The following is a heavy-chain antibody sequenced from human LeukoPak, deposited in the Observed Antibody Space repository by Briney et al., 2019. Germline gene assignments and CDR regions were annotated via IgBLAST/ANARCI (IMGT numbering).Heavy chain of an antibody. V-gene: IGHV4-4*02. CDR2: VNLQGST. J-gene: IGHJ4*02. CDR1: GGSITNTNY. CDR3: ARDLGDGYSWGPFDY. D-gene: IGHD5-24*01. Sequence: SGTLSLTCGVSGGSITNTNYWTWVRQPPGKGLEWIREVNLQGSTNYNPSLMGRVAISVDTSEDHISLQLASVTAADTAVYYCARDLGDGYSWGPFDYWGQGTLVTVSS.